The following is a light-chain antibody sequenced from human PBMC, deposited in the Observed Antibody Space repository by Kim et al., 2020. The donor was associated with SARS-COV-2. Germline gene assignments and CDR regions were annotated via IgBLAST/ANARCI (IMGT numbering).Light chain of an antibody. CDR1: QSLLHSNGYNY. V-gene: IGKV2-28*01. J-gene: IGKJ2*01. CDR3: MQALQTPPT. Sequence: EPASISCRSSQSLLHSNGYNYLDWYLQKPGQSPQLLIYLGSNRASGVPDRFSGSASGTDFTLKISRVEAEDVGIYYCMQALQTPPTFRQGTKLEI. CDR2: LGS.